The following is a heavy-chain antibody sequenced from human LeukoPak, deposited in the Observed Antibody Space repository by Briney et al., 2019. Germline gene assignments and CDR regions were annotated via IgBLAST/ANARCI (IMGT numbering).Heavy chain of an antibody. CDR3: TTHEFGDYEDNF. CDR1: GDSISRMNYY. CDR2: LYSRGST. J-gene: IGHJ4*02. Sequence: SETLSLTCSVSGDSISRMNYYWDWIRQSSGQGLEWIGTLYSRGSTFYNPSLESRVTMSVDTSKNEFTLRLNSVTAADTAVYFCTTHEFGDYEDNFWGQGTLVTVSS. D-gene: IGHD4-17*01. V-gene: IGHV4-39*01.